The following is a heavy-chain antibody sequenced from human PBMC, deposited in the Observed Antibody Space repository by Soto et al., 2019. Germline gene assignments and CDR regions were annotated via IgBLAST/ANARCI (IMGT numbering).Heavy chain of an antibody. CDR2: IDPSDSYT. V-gene: IGHV5-10-1*01. CDR1: GCSLTSYW. Sequence: PRESLKISCKGSGCSLTSYWISWVRQMPGKGLEWMGRIDPSDSYTNYSPSFQGHVTISADKSISTAYLQWSSLKASDTAMYYCARHFSGSHFDYWGQGTLVTVSS. D-gene: IGHD1-26*01. J-gene: IGHJ4*02. CDR3: ARHFSGSHFDY.